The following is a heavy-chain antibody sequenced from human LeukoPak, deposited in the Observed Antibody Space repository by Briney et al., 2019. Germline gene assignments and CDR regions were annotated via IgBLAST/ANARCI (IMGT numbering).Heavy chain of an antibody. J-gene: IGHJ4*02. CDR1: GYTFTSYG. D-gene: IGHD3-9*01. V-gene: IGHV1-18*01. CDR2: ISAYNGNT. Sequence: EASVKVSCKASGYTFTSYGISWVRQAPGQGLEWMGWISAYNGNTNYAQKLQGRVTMTTDTSTSTAYMELRSLRSDDTAVYYCARGQERYFDWLPVDYWGQGTLVTVSS. CDR3: ARGQERYFDWLPVDY.